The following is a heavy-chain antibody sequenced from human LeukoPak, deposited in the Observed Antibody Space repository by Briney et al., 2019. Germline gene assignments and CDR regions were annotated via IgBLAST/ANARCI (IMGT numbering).Heavy chain of an antibody. CDR1: GYTFTGYY. V-gene: IGHV1-2*02. Sequence: ASVKVSCKASGYTFTGYYIQWVRQAPGQGLEWMGWIDPNSGGTNYAQKFQGRVTMTRDTSISTVYMDLNRLRSDDTAVYYCGRDGSYGDHGNWFDPWGQGTLVTVSS. D-gene: IGHD4-17*01. CDR2: IDPNSGGT. J-gene: IGHJ5*02. CDR3: GRDGSYGDHGNWFDP.